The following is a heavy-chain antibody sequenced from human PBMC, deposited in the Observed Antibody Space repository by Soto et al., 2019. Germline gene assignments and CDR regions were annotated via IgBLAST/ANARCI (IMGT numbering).Heavy chain of an antibody. J-gene: IGHJ4*02. CDR1: GYTFTGYY. CDR2: INLNSGGT. Sequence: ASVKVSCKASGYTFTGYYMHWVRQAPGQGLVWMGWINLNSGGTNYAQKFQGWVTMTRDTSISTAYMELSRLISDDTAVYYCARSTIPYYFDYWGQGTLVTVSS. D-gene: IGHD1-1*01. V-gene: IGHV1-2*04. CDR3: ARSTIPYYFDY.